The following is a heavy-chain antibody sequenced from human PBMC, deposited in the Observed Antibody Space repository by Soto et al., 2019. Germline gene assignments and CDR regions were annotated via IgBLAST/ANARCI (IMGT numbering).Heavy chain of an antibody. CDR3: ARARNFSICFYRGGLHRFVH. V-gene: IGHV4-31*03. J-gene: IGHJ4*02. CDR2: IYYSGTT. CDR1: GDSIMRDSYY. D-gene: IGHD3-3*01. Sequence: SETLSLTCTVSGDSIMRDSYYWNWIRQHPGKGLEWIGYIYYSGTTAYNPSLKTRVTISPDTSKNQFSLNLSSVTDADPAVYYCARARNFSICFYRGGLHRFVHWGPRTPVTV.